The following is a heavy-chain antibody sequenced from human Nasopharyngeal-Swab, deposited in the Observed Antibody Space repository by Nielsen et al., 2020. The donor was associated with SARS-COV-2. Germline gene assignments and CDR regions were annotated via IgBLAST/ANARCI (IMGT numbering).Heavy chain of an antibody. CDR2: IIPIFGTA. V-gene: IGHV1-69*06. J-gene: IGHJ3*02. CDR1: GGTFSSYA. Sequence: SVKVSCKASGGTFSSYAISWVRQAPGQGLEWMGGIIPIFGTANYAQKFQGRVTITADKSTSTAYMELSSLRSEDTAVYYCARDHRGLRYFDRLLPEYAFDIWGQGTMVTVSS. D-gene: IGHD3-9*01. CDR3: ARDHRGLRYFDRLLPEYAFDI.